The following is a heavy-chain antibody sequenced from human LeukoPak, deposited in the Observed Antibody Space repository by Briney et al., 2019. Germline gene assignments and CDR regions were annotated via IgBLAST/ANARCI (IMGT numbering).Heavy chain of an antibody. CDR1: GGSISSGGYY. J-gene: IGHJ3*02. D-gene: IGHD3-10*01. Sequence: SQTLSLTCTVSGGSISSGGYYWSWIRQHPGKGLEYIGYIYYSGSTYYNPSLKSRVTISVDTSKSHFSLRLSSVTAADTAVYYCARYTSGGLYGFDIWGQGTMVTVSS. V-gene: IGHV4-31*03. CDR3: ARYTSGGLYGFDI. CDR2: IYYSGST.